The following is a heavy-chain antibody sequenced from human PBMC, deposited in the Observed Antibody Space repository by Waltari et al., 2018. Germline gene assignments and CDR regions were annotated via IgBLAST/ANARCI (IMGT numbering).Heavy chain of an antibody. CDR1: GGSISSYY. D-gene: IGHD2-21*02. CDR3: ARGGGGDWEWFDP. Sequence: QVQLQESGPSLVKPSETLSIICSVSGGSISSYYWSWLRQPPGKGLDWIGYIYYTGSTNFNPSLKSRVTMSVDTSKNQFSLKLSSVTAADTAFYYCARGGGGDWEWFDPWGQGTLVTVSS. V-gene: IGHV4-59*01. J-gene: IGHJ5*02. CDR2: IYYTGST.